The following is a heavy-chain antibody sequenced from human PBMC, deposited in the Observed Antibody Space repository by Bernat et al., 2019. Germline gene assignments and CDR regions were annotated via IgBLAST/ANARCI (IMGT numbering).Heavy chain of an antibody. CDR1: GFSLSTSGVG. J-gene: IGHJ4*02. V-gene: IGHV2-5*02. CDR3: AVSTEKDYDDIWGSYRYPNSNSFDY. D-gene: IGHD3-16*02. Sequence: QITLKESGPTLVKPTQTLTLTCTFSGFSLSTSGVGVGWIRQPPGKALEWLALIYWDDDERYSPSLKSRLAITKDTSKDQVVLIVTNMDPVDTTTYYCAVSTEKDYDDIWGSYRYPNSNSFDYWGPGTLVTVSS. CDR2: IYWDDDE.